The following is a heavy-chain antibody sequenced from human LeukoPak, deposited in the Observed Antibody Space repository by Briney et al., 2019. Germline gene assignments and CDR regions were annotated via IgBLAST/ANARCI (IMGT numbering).Heavy chain of an antibody. CDR2: INHSGST. V-gene: IGHV4-34*01. Sequence: ASETLSLTCAVYGGSFSGYYWSWIRQPPGKGLEWIGEINHSGSTNYIPSLKSRVTISVDTSKNQFSLKLSSVTAADTAVYYCARKAVRGVHFDYWGQGTLVTVSS. J-gene: IGHJ4*02. CDR1: GGSFSGYY. D-gene: IGHD3-10*01. CDR3: ARKAVRGVHFDY.